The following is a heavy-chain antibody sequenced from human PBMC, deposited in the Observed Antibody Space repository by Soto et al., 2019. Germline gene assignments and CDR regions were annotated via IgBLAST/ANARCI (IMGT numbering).Heavy chain of an antibody. CDR2: ISASGRDI. D-gene: IGHD6-19*01. CDR3: AKGKTSGWYYFDY. CDR1: GFTFSNFA. V-gene: IGHV3-23*01. J-gene: IGHJ4*02. Sequence: EVQLLESGGDLVQPGGSLRLSCAASGFTFSNFAMSWVRQAPGRGLEWVSGISASGRDIHYADSVKDQFTVSRDNSKNTLYLQMNSLRAEDTAIYYCAKGKTSGWYYFDYWGQGALVTVSS.